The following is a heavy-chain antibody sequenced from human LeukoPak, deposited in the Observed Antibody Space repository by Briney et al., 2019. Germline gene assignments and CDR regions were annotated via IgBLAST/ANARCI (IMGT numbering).Heavy chain of an antibody. V-gene: IGHV1-46*01. CDR3: ARIRDGYNDAYDI. Sequence: ASVKVSCKASGYTFINHWMHWVRQAPGQGLEWVGLINPTGTTTLYAQKFQGRITLTRDMSATTDYMELSSLTSEDTAIYYCARIRDGYNDAYDIWGQGTVVTVPS. D-gene: IGHD5-24*01. CDR1: GYTFINHW. J-gene: IGHJ3*02. CDR2: INPTGTTT.